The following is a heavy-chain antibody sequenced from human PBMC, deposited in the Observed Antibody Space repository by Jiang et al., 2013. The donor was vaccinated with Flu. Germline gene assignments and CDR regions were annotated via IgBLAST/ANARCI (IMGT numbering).Heavy chain of an antibody. CDR3: ASPGGGYSYGFLDYYGMDV. J-gene: IGHJ6*02. D-gene: IGHD5-18*01. Sequence: SNYMSWVRQAPGKGLEWVSVIYSGGSTYYADSVKGRFTISRHNSKNTLYLQMNSLRAEDTAVYYCASPGGGYSYGFLDYYGMDVWGQGTTVTVSS. CDR1: SNY. V-gene: IGHV3-53*04. CDR2: IYSGGST.